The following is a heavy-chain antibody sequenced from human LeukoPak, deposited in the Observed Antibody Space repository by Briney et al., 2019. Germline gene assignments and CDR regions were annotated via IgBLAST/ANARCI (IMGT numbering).Heavy chain of an antibody. V-gene: IGHV3-20*04. J-gene: IGHJ4*02. CDR3: ATGGSGYYDDY. CDR2: INWNGGST. D-gene: IGHD3-22*01. Sequence: PGGSLRLSCAASGFTFGDYGMSWVRQAPGKGLEWVSGINWNGGSTGYADSVKGRFTVSRDNAKNSLYLQINSLRAEDTALYYCATGGSGYYDDYWGQGTLVTVSS. CDR1: GFTFGDYG.